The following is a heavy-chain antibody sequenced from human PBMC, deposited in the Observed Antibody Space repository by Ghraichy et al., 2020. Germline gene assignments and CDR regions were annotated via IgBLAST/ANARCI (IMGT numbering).Heavy chain of an antibody. J-gene: IGHJ4*02. CDR1: GGTFSGYY. V-gene: IGHV4-34*01. Sequence: SETLSLTCAVYGGTFSGYYWSWIRQPPGKGLEWIGEINHSGSTNYNPSLKSRVTISVDTSKNQFSLKLSSVTAADTAVYYCARRRLRSGRAWFPLDYWGQGTLVTVSS. CDR3: ARRRLRSGRAWFPLDY. CDR2: INHSGST. D-gene: IGHD5-12*01.